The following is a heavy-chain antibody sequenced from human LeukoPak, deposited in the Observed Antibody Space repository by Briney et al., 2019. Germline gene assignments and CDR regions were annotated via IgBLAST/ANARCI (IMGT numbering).Heavy chain of an antibody. D-gene: IGHD6-13*01. J-gene: IGHJ6*02. CDR2: IGTAGDT. CDR3: ARGPSSWSYYYYYGMDV. CDR1: GFTFSSYD. V-gene: IGHV3-13*01. Sequence: GGSLRLSCAASGFTFSSYDMPWVRHATGKGLEWVSAIGTAGDTYYPGSVKGRFTISRENAKNSLYLQMNSLRAGDTAVYYCARGPSSWSYYYYYGMDVWGQGTTVTVSS.